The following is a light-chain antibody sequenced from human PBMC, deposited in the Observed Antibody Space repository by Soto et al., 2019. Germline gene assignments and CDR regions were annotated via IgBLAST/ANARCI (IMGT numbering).Light chain of an antibody. CDR3: MQALQSRA. CDR2: LGS. Sequence: DIVMTQSPLSLSVTPGEPASISCRSSQSLLHTNGYNYLDWYLQKPGQSPRLLIYLGSNRASGVPDRFSGSGSGTDFTLKISRVEADDVRVYYCMQALQSRAFGPGTKVDIK. J-gene: IGKJ3*01. CDR1: QSLLHTNGYNY. V-gene: IGKV2-28*01.